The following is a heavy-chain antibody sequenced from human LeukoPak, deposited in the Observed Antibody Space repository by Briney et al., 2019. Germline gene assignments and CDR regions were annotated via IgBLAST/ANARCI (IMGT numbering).Heavy chain of an antibody. J-gene: IGHJ6*02. Sequence: SETLSLTCTVSGGSISSSYWSWIRQPAGKGLEWVGRIYSSGSTNYNPSLKRRVTMSVGTSKNHFSLKLSSVTAADTAVYYCARWGAYGMDVWGQGTTVTVSS. CDR2: IYSSGST. CDR1: GGSISSSY. V-gene: IGHV4-4*07. CDR3: ARWGAYGMDV. D-gene: IGHD3-16*01.